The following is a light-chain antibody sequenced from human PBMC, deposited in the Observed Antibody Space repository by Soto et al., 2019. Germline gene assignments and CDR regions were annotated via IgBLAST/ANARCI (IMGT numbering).Light chain of an antibody. J-gene: IGKJ2*01. CDR3: QQYCSSPPYT. CDR1: QSVSSSY. CDR2: GAS. Sequence: EIVLTQSPGTLSLSPGERATLSCRASQSVSSSYLAWYQQKPGQAPRLLIYGASSRATGIPDRFSGSGSGTAFTLTITRLEPDDFAVYYCQQYCSSPPYTFGQGTKLEIK. V-gene: IGKV3-20*01.